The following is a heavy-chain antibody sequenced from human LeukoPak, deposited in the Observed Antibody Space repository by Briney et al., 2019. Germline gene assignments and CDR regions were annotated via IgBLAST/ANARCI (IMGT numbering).Heavy chain of an antibody. Sequence: PSETLSRTCTVSGGSISTYYWSWIRQPPGKGLEWIGYIYYSGSTNYNPSLKSRVTISVDTSKNQFSLKLTSVTAADTAVYYCARIGGNDYWGQGTLVTVSS. V-gene: IGHV4-59*08. D-gene: IGHD4-23*01. CDR1: GGSISTYY. CDR2: IYYSGST. CDR3: ARIGGNDY. J-gene: IGHJ4*02.